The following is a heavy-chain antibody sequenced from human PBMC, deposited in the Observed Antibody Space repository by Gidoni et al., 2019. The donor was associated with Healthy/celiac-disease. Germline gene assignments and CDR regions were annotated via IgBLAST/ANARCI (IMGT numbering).Heavy chain of an antibody. CDR2: MYSGGST. D-gene: IGHD6-19*01. V-gene: IGHV3-53*02. J-gene: IGHJ4*02. CDR1: GFTVSSNY. Sequence: EVQLVETGGGLIQPGGSLRLSCAASGFTVSSNYMSWVRQAPGKGLEWVSVMYSGGSTYYADSVKGRFTISRDNSKNTLYLQMNSLRAEDTAVYYCAREGVAAPYYFDYWGQGTLVTVSS. CDR3: AREGVAAPYYFDY.